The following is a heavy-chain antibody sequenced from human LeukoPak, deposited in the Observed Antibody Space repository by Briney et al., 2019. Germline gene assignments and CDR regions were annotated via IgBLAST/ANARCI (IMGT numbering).Heavy chain of an antibody. D-gene: IGHD2-21*02. J-gene: IGHJ4*02. V-gene: IGHV4-39*07. Sequence: PSETLSLTCTVSGGSISSGGYYWAWIRQPPGKGLEWIGGFSQNGGTNYSPSLKSRLTISEETSTNQVSLRLRSVTAADTAVYYCARGVAKPASPFEVPAAIPVAQAFDVWGQGTLVTVSA. CDR3: ARGVAKPASPFEVPAAIPVAQAFDV. CDR2: FSQNGGT. CDR1: GGSISSGGYY.